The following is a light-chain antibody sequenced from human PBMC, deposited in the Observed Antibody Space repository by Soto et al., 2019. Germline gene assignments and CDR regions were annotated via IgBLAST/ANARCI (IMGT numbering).Light chain of an antibody. CDR1: QSVLYSSNNKNY. CDR2: WAS. J-gene: IGKJ4*01. Sequence: DIVMTQSPDSLAVSLGERATINCKSSQSVLYSSNNKNYLAWYQQKPGQPPKLLIYWASTRESGVPDRFSGSGSGTDFTLTSSSLQAEDVAVYYCPQYYSTLALTFGGGTKVEIK. CDR3: PQYYSTLALT. V-gene: IGKV4-1*01.